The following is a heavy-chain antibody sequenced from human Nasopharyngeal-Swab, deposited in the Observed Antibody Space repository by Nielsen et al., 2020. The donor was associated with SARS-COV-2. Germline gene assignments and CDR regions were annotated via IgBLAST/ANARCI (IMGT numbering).Heavy chain of an antibody. CDR1: GGSISSSSYY. V-gene: IGHV4-39*01. D-gene: IGHD6-13*01. CDR3: ARHGPDYSSSWRYYYYGMDV. CDR2: IYYSGST. J-gene: IGHJ6*02. Sequence: SETLSLTCTVSGGSISSSSYYWGWIRQPPGKGLEWIGSIYYSGSTYHNPSLKSRVTISVDTSKNQFSLKLSSVTAADTAVYYCARHGPDYSSSWRYYYYGMDVWGQGTTVTVSS.